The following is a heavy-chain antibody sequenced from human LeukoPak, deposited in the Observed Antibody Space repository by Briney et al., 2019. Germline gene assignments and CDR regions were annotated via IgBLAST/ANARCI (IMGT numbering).Heavy chain of an antibody. V-gene: IGHV3-13*01. D-gene: IGHD3-22*01. CDR3: ARAYYYDSSGLYYFDY. CDR1: GFTFSSYD. CDR2: IGTAGDT. J-gene: IGHJ4*02. Sequence: PGGSLRLSCAASGFTFSSYDMHWVRQATGKGLEWVSAIGTAGDTYYPGSVKGRFTISRENAKNSLYLQMNSQRAGDTAVYYCARAYYYDSSGLYYFDYWGQGTLVTVSS.